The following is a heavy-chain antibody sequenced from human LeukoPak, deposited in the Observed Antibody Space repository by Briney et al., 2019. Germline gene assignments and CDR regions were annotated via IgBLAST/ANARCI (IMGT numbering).Heavy chain of an antibody. CDR2: ISGSGGST. Sequence: GGSLRLSCAASGFTFSSFAMSWVRQAPGKGLEWVSGISGSGGSTFYADSVEGRLTISRDKSKNTLYLQMNSLRAEDTAVYYCAKLYSGSFHYYGLDVWGQGTTVSVSS. D-gene: IGHD1-26*01. CDR1: GFTFSSFA. V-gene: IGHV3-23*01. CDR3: AKLYSGSFHYYGLDV. J-gene: IGHJ6*02.